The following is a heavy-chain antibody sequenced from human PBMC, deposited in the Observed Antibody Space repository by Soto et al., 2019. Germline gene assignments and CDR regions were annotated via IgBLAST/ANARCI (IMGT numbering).Heavy chain of an antibody. CDR1: GGSISSGGYF. V-gene: IGHV4-30-2*01. Sequence: QLQLQESGSGLVKPSQTLSLTCAVSGGSISSGGYFWSWIRQPPGKGLEWIGYIYHSGSTYYNPSLKXRXTXSXXRSKNQFSLKLSSVTAADTAVYYCAGGIAARPLDYWGQGTLVTVSS. CDR3: AGGIAARPLDY. D-gene: IGHD6-6*01. J-gene: IGHJ4*02. CDR2: IYHSGST.